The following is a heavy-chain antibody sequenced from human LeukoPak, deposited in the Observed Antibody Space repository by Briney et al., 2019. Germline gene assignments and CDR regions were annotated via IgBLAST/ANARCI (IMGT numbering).Heavy chain of an antibody. V-gene: IGHV3-48*04. CDR2: ISSSSSTI. Sequence: GGSLRLSCAASGFTFSSYSMNWVRQAPGKVLEWVSYISSSSSTIYYADSVKGRFTISRDNAENSLYLQVNSLRAEDTAVYYCAREVVVAATIGSGTFAKSYYYYMDVWGKGTTVTVSS. CDR3: AREVVVAATIGSGTFAKSYYYYMDV. J-gene: IGHJ6*03. D-gene: IGHD2-15*01. CDR1: GFTFSSYS.